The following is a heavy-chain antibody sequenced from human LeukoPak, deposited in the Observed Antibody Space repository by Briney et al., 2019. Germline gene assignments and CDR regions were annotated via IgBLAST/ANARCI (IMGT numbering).Heavy chain of an antibody. Sequence: ASVKVSCKASGYTFTGYYMHWVRQAPGQGLEWVGWINPNSGGTNYAQKFQGWVTMTRDTSISTAYMELSRLRSDDTAVYYCARGLNYYGSGSYRDWFDPWGQGTLVTVSS. CDR1: GYTFTGYY. V-gene: IGHV1-2*04. J-gene: IGHJ5*02. D-gene: IGHD3-10*01. CDR3: ARGLNYYGSGSYRDWFDP. CDR2: INPNSGGT.